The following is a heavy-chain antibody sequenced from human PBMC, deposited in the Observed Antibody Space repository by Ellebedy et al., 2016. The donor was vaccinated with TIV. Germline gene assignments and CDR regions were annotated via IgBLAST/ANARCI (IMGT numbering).Heavy chain of an antibody. V-gene: IGHV3-13*01. CDR1: GFNFSTYD. Sequence: GGSLRLSXVASGFNFSTYDMHWVRQPTGKGLEWVSAIGIVGDTYYAGSVKGRFTISRERAKNSLYLQMNSLRAEDTAVYYCARGDSIRGPENWFDSWGQGTLVIVSS. D-gene: IGHD1-14*01. J-gene: IGHJ5*01. CDR2: IGIVGDT. CDR3: ARGDSIRGPENWFDS.